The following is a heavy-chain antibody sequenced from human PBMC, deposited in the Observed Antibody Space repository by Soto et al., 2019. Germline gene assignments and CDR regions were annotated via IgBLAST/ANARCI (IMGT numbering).Heavy chain of an antibody. CDR3: ARGRGAYYSTWRTDFDF. J-gene: IGHJ4*02. V-gene: IGHV4-31*03. Sequence: PSETLSLTCTVSGGSIISGGYYWSWIRQHPGKGLEWIGGISHSASTYYNPSLKSRVTISVDPSKSLFSLKLSSVTAADTAVYYCARGRGAYYSTWRTDFDFWGPGTLVTVSS. CDR2: ISHSAST. D-gene: IGHD6-13*01. CDR1: GGSIISGGYY.